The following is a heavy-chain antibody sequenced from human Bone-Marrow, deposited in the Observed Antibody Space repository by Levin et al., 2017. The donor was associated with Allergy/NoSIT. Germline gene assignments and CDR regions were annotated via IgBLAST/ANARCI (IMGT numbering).Heavy chain of an antibody. CDR2: INSDGSST. CDR3: ARDGTTGMRRGSYGMDV. Sequence: GGSLRLSCAASGFTFNSYWMHWVRQAPGKGLVWVSRINSDGSSTSYADSVKGRFTISRDSAKNTLYLQMNSLRAEDTAVYYCARDGTTGMRRGSYGMDVWGQGTTVTVSS. J-gene: IGHJ6*02. V-gene: IGHV3-74*01. D-gene: IGHD1-1*01. CDR1: GFTFNSYW.